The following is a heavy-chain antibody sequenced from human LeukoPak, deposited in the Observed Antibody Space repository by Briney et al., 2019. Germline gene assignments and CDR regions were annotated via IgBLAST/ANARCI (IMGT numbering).Heavy chain of an antibody. D-gene: IGHD3-3*01. J-gene: IGHJ5*02. V-gene: IGHV4-30-4*01. CDR2: IYYSGST. CDR3: ARADVITIWFDP. CDR1: GGSISSGDYY. Sequence: SETPSLTCTVSGGSISSGDYYWSWIRQPPGKGLEWIGYIYYSGSTYYNPSLKSRVTISVDTSKNQFSLKLSSVTAADTAVYYCARADVITIWFDPWGQGTLVTVSS.